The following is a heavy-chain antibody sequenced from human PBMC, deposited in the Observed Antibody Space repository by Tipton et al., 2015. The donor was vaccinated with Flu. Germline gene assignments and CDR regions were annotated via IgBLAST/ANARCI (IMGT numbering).Heavy chain of an antibody. CDR2: IYYSGST. CDR3: ARSVAVADPGRFDP. Sequence: GLVKPSETLSLTCTVSGGSISSYYWSWIRQPPGKGLEWIGYIYYSGSTNYNPSLKSRVTISVDTSKNQFSLKLSSVTAADTAVNYCARSVAVADPGRFDPWGQGTLVTVSS. CDR1: GGSISSYY. V-gene: IGHV4-59*01. D-gene: IGHD6-19*01. J-gene: IGHJ5*02.